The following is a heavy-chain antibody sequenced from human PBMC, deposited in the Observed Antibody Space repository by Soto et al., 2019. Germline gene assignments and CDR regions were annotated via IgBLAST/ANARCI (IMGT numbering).Heavy chain of an antibody. Sequence: GGSLRLSCAASGFTFGTYAMHWVRQAPGKGLEWVAVIYYDGSNRYYGDAVKGRFTISRDNSKSTLYLQMSSLRAEDTAVYYCARAVCTNGVCYYFFDDWGHGTRVTVSS. V-gene: IGHV3-33*01. CDR2: IYYDGSNR. D-gene: IGHD2-8*01. CDR3: ARAVCTNGVCYYFFDD. CDR1: GFTFGTYA. J-gene: IGHJ4*01.